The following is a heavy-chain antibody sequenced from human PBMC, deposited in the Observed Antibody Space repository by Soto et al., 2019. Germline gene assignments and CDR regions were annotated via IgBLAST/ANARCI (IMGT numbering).Heavy chain of an antibody. CDR1: GYRFNSYW. Sequence: GESLKISCKGSGYRFNSYWIGWVRQLPGQGLEWIGMIYPGDSDTTYNPSFQGQVAMSADKSISTAYLQWTSLKASDTATYYCARQGSNGAYVYFPMDVWGQGTTVTVS. D-gene: IGHD3-16*01. V-gene: IGHV5-51*01. CDR3: ARQGSNGAYVYFPMDV. CDR2: IYPGDSDT. J-gene: IGHJ6*02.